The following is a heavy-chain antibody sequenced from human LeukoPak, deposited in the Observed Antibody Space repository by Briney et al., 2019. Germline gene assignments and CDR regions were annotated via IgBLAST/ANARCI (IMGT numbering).Heavy chain of an antibody. CDR2: ISYDGSNK. Sequence: GGSLRLSCAASGFTFSNYGMHWVRQAPGKGLEWVAVISYDGSNKYYADSVKGRFTISRDNSKNTLYLQMNSLRAEDTAVYYCARDAYYYDSSGDAFDIWGQGTMVTVSS. V-gene: IGHV3-30*03. J-gene: IGHJ3*02. CDR3: ARDAYYYDSSGDAFDI. CDR1: GFTFSNYG. D-gene: IGHD3-22*01.